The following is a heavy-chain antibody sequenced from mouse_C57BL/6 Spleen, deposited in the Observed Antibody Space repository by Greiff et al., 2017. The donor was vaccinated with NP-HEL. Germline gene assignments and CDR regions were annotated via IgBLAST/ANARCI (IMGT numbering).Heavy chain of an antibody. V-gene: IGHV1-47*01. CDR3: ARRGLTGTAYWYFDV. Sequence: VKLMESGAELVKPGASVKMSCKASGYTFTTYPIEWMRQNHGKSLEWIGNFHPYNDDTKYNEKFKGKATLTVEKSSSTVYLELSRLTSDDSDVYYCARRGLTGTAYWYFDVWGTGTTVTVSS. CDR2: FHPYNDDT. CDR1: GYTFTTYP. J-gene: IGHJ1*03. D-gene: IGHD4-1*01.